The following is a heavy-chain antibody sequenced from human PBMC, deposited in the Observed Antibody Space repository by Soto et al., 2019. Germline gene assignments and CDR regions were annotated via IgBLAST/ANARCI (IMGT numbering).Heavy chain of an antibody. CDR1: GYTFTIYG. CDR3: ARKGFGTPRRYYDILNGYFGEAYYYYGLDV. V-gene: IGHV1-18*01. D-gene: IGHD3-9*01. J-gene: IGHJ6*02. Sequence: ASVEVSCKASGYTFTIYGIICVRQAPGQGLEWMGWISAYNGNTNYAQKLQGRVTMTTDTSTSTAYMELRSLRSDDTAVYYCARKGFGTPRRYYDILNGYFGEAYYYYGLDVWGQGTTVTVSS. CDR2: ISAYNGNT.